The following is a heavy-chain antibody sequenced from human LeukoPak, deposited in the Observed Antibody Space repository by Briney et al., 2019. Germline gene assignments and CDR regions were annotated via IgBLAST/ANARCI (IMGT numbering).Heavy chain of an antibody. V-gene: IGHV1-24*01. J-gene: IGHJ2*01. CDR2: FDPEDDFDPEDGET. D-gene: IGHD6-19*01. Sequence: ASVKVSCKVSGSTLSELSMHWVRQSPGKGLEWMGGFDPEDDFDPEDGETIYAQKFQGRVTMTEDTSTDTAYMELRSLRSDDTAVYFCATALGWTVGKPFALWGRGTLVISPQ. CDR1: GSTLSELS. CDR3: ATALGWTVGKPFAL.